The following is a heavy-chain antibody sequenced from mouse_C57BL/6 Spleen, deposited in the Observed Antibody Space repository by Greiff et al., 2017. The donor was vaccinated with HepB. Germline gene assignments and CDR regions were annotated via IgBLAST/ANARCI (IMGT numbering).Heavy chain of an antibody. CDR1: GYTFTSYW. J-gene: IGHJ4*01. D-gene: IGHD2-10*02. Sequence: VQLQQPGAELVKPGASVKLSCKASGYTFTSYWMQWVKQRPGQGLEWIGEIDPSDSYTNYNQKFKGKATLTVDTSSSTAYMQLSSLTSEDSAVYYCARGGYGTPMDYWGQGTSVTVSS. CDR3: ARGGYGTPMDY. CDR2: IDPSDSYT. V-gene: IGHV1-50*01.